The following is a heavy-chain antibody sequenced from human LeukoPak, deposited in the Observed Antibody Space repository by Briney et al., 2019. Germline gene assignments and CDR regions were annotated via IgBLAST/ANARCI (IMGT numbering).Heavy chain of an antibody. V-gene: IGHV4-59*01. CDR3: ARGIDDILTGYFDY. CDR2: IYYSGST. J-gene: IGHJ4*02. CDR1: GGSISSYY. Sequence: PSETLSLTCTVSGGSISSYYWSWIRQPPGKGLEWIGYIYYSGSTNYNPSLKSRVTISVDTSKNQFSLKLSSVTAADTAVYYCARGIDDILTGYFDYWGQGTLVTVSS. D-gene: IGHD3-9*01.